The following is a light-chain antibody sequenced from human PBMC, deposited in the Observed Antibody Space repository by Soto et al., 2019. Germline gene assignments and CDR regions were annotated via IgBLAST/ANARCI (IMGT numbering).Light chain of an antibody. J-gene: IGKJ1*01. Sequence: EIVMTQSPATLSVSPGERATLSCRASQSVSSNLAWYQQKVGQAPRLLIYGASTRATGIPARFSGSGSGTEFTLTISNLQSEDFAVYYCQQFDNWPWTFGQGTKVDIK. CDR1: QSVSSN. V-gene: IGKV3-15*01. CDR3: QQFDNWPWT. CDR2: GAS.